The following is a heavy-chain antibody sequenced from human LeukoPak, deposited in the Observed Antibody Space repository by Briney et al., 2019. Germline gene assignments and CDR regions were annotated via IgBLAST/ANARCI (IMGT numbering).Heavy chain of an antibody. D-gene: IGHD6-13*01. V-gene: IGHV4-34*01. CDR2: INHSGST. CDR1: GGSFSGYY. CDR3: ARGWYGYNWFDP. J-gene: IGHJ5*02. Sequence: SETLSLTCAVYGGSFSGYYWSWIRQPPGKWLEWIGEINHSGSTNYNPSLKSRVTISVDTSKNQFSLKLSSVTAADTAVYYCARGWYGYNWFDPWGQGTLVTVSS.